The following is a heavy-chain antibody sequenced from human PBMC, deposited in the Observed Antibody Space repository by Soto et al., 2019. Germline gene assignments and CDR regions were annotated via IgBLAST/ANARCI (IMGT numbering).Heavy chain of an antibody. CDR3: ARGDSSGWQEGLDY. CDR2: IIPIFGTA. J-gene: IGHJ4*02. Sequence: QVQLVQSGAEVKKPGSSVKVSCKASGGTFSSYAISWVRQAPGQGLEWMGGIIPIFGTANYAQKFQGRVTITADESTSTAYMGLSSLRSEDTAVYYCARGDSSGWQEGLDYWGRGTLVTVSS. D-gene: IGHD6-19*01. V-gene: IGHV1-69*12. CDR1: GGTFSSYA.